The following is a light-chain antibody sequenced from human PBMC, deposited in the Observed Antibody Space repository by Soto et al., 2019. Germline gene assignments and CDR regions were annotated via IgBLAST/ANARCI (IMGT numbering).Light chain of an antibody. CDR3: QQYGSSPWT. CDR1: QTVSNSY. CDR2: GTS. V-gene: IGKV3-20*01. J-gene: IGKJ1*01. Sequence: ETVLTQSPGSLSLSLGDRATLSCRASQTVSNSYLAWYQQKPGQAPRLLIYGTSSRATGIPDRFSGSGSGTDFTLTINRMEPEDFVFYYCQQYGSSPWTFGQGTKVAIK.